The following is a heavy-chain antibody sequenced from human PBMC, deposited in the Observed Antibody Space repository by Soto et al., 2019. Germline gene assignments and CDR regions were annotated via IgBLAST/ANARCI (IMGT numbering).Heavy chain of an antibody. CDR2: ICWDDDT. J-gene: IGHJ4*02. V-gene: IGHV2-5*02. CDR1: GFSFRSSGVT. CDR3: AHRLRSSNGWGTFEY. Sequence: QITLKESGPTLVKPTQNLTLTYTFSGFSFRSSGVTVGWIRQPPGKALERVAFICWDDDTRYSPSLKSRVTITKDTSNNQVLLTMTNIDPVDTGTYYCAHRLRSSNGWGTFEYWGQGIVVTGSS. D-gene: IGHD3-16*01.